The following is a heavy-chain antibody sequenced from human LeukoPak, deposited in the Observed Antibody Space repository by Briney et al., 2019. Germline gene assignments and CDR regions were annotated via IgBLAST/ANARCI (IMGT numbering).Heavy chain of an antibody. CDR3: ARGTTVTTFDY. V-gene: IGHV4-31*03. CDR1: GGSISSGGYY. D-gene: IGHD4-17*01. J-gene: IGHJ4*02. CDR2: IYYSGST. Sequence: PSQTLSLTCTVSGGSISSGGYYWSWIRQHPGKGLEWIGYIYYSGSTYYNPSLKSRVTISVDTSKNQFSPKLSSVTAADTAVYYCARGTTVTTFDYWGQGTLVTVSS.